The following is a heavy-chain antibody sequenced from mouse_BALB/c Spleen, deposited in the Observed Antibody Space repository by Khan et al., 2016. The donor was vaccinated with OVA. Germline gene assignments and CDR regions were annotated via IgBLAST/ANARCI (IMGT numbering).Heavy chain of an antibody. CDR3: ARRNYFGYTFAY. D-gene: IGHD1-2*01. J-gene: IGHJ3*01. CDR1: GYTFTDYY. V-gene: IGHV1-77*01. Sequence: QVQLQQSGAELARPGASVKLSCTASGYTFTDYYINWVKQRTGQGLEWIGEISPGSGDTYYNERFMGKATLTADKSSSTAYMQLSSLTSEAAGVYFCARRNYFGYTFAYWGQGTLVTVSA. CDR2: ISPGSGDT.